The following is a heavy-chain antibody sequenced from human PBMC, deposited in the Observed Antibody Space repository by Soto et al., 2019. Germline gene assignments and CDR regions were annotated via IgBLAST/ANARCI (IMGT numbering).Heavy chain of an antibody. Sequence: QVQLVESGGGVIQPGRSLRLSCAASGFTYSSYAMHWVRQAPGKGLEWVAVISYDGSNKYYADSVKGRFTISRDNSKNTLYLHMNSLRAEDTAVYYCAREQWLVLHYYYGMDVWGQGTTVSVSS. V-gene: IGHV3-30-3*01. D-gene: IGHD6-19*01. J-gene: IGHJ6*02. CDR2: ISYDGSNK. CDR1: GFTYSSYA. CDR3: AREQWLVLHYYYGMDV.